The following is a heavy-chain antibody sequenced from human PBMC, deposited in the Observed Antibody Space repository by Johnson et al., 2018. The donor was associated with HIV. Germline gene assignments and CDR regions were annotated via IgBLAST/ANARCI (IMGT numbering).Heavy chain of an antibody. CDR3: ARPVVADYRGAFDI. Sequence: QVLLVESGGGVVQPGGSLRLSCAASGFTFSSYGMHWVRQAPGKGLEWVAFIRYDGSNKYYADSAKGRFTISRDNSKNTLYLQMNSLRAEDTAVYYCARPVVADYRGAFDIWGQGTMVTVSS. CDR2: IRYDGSNK. CDR1: GFTFSSYG. D-gene: IGHD3-22*01. J-gene: IGHJ3*02. V-gene: IGHV3-30*02.